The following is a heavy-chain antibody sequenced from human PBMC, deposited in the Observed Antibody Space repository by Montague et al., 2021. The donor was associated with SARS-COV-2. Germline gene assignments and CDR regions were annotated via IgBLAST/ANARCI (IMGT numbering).Heavy chain of an antibody. V-gene: IGHV4-34*01. CDR3: AGGRVDTTMILVVFTGAAHYFDS. CDR2: VNLSGRI. Sequence: SETLSLTCAVYGDSFSDYYWNWIRKRPGKGLERLGDVNLSGRINYNPTLKSRITISVDTCTTQFALRLRSVTAADTAAYYCAGGRVDTTMILVVFTGAAHYFDSWGQGTLVSVSS. J-gene: IGHJ4*02. CDR1: GDSFSDYY. D-gene: IGHD3-22*01.